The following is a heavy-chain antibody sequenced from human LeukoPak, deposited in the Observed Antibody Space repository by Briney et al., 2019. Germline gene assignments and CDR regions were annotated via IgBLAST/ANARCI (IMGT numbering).Heavy chain of an antibody. J-gene: IGHJ5*02. CDR1: GGSISSGGYY. CDR3: VGYDFWSGYYTGWFDP. D-gene: IGHD3-3*01. V-gene: IGHV4-31*03. Sequence: SQTLSLTCTVSGGSISSGGYYWSWIRQHPGKGLEWIGYIYYSGSTYYSPSLRSRVTISVDTSKNQFSLKLSSVTAADTAVYYCVGYDFWSGYYTGWFDPWGQGTLVTVSS. CDR2: IYYSGST.